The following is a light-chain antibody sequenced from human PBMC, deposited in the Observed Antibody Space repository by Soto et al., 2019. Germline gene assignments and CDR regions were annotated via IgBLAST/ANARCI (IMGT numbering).Light chain of an antibody. Sequence: QSVLTQPPSASGTPGQRVTISRSGSSSNVGGNPVNWYQHVPTTAPKLLIYTNAPRTSGVPDRFSGSKSGTSASLAISGLQSEDEADYYCTSWDDSLNGPVFGTGTKVTVL. CDR1: SSNVGGNP. J-gene: IGLJ1*01. CDR2: TNA. CDR3: TSWDDSLNGPV. V-gene: IGLV1-44*01.